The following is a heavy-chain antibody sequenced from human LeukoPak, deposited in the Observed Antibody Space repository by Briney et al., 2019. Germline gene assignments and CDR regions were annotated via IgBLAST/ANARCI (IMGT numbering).Heavy chain of an antibody. D-gene: IGHD2-8*01. CDR3: ARIIDPLGVNDY. V-gene: IGHV3-48*03. CDR2: ISSSGSTI. Sequence: PGGSLRLSCAASGFTFSSYEMNWVRKAPGKGLELVSYISSSGSTIYYADSVKGRFTISRDNAKNSLYLQMNSLRAEDTAVYYCARIIDPLGVNDYWGQGTLVTVSS. J-gene: IGHJ4*02. CDR1: GFTFSSYE.